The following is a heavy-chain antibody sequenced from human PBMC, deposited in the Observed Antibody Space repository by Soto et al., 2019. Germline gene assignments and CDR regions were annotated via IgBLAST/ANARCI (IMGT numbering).Heavy chain of an antibody. V-gene: IGHV1-8*01. J-gene: IGHJ6*03. CDR1: GYTFTTYD. CDR3: AGGFEARDHNYYRDV. Sequence: ASVKVSCKASGYTFTTYDINWVRQATGQGLEWMGWMNSKSGNTGYAQKFQGRLTMTRDPSISTAYMELSSLTSDNAAINFYAGGFEARDHNYYRDVGGKGPPATVP. D-gene: IGHD3-16*01. CDR2: MNSKSGNT.